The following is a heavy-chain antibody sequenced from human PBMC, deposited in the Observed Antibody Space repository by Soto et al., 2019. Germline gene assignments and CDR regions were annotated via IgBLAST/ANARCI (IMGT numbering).Heavy chain of an antibody. Sequence: GGSPRLSCVGSEFPFSNYAMNWVRQAPGEGPEWVSLISSSGGTTYYADSVKGRFSISRDNSKNTLYLQMNSLRVEDTAIYYCAKDIQGRGATTGDDAFDIWGQGTMVTVSS. D-gene: IGHD1-1*01. CDR1: EFPFSNYA. CDR3: AKDIQGRGATTGDDAFDI. J-gene: IGHJ3*02. CDR2: ISSSGGTT. V-gene: IGHV3-23*01.